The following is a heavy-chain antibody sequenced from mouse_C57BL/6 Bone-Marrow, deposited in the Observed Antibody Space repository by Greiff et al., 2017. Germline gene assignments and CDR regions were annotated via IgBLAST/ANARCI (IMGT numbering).Heavy chain of an antibody. CDR1: GFTFSSYT. V-gene: IGHV5-9*01. CDR3: ARHEDGYYVDWYFDV. Sequence: EVKLVESGGGLVKPGGSLKLSCAASGFTFSSYTMSWVRQTPEKRLEWVATISGGGGNTYYPDSVKGRFTISRDNAKNTLYLQMSSLRSEDTALYYGARHEDGYYVDWYFDVWGTGTTVTVSS. J-gene: IGHJ1*03. D-gene: IGHD2-3*01. CDR2: ISGGGGNT.